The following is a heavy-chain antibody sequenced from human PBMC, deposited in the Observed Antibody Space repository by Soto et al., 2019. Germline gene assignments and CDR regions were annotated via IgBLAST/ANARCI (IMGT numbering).Heavy chain of an antibody. D-gene: IGHD2-15*01. CDR1: GGSISSSSYY. CDR2: IYYSGST. Sequence: QLQLQESGPGLVKPSETLSLTCTVSGGSISSSSYYWGWIRQPPGKGLEWIGSIYYSGSTYYNPSLKSRVTISVDTSKNQFSLKLSSVTAADTAVYYCARLDSYCSGGSCSTFDYWGQGTLVTVSS. J-gene: IGHJ4*02. V-gene: IGHV4-39*01. CDR3: ARLDSYCSGGSCSTFDY.